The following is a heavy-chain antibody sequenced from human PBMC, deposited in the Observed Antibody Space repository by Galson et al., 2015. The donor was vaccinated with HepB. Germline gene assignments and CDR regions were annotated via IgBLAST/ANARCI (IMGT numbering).Heavy chain of an antibody. J-gene: IGHJ5*02. CDR3: ARWEVPAARFDP. V-gene: IGHV1-8*01. CDR1: GYTFTSYD. D-gene: IGHD2-2*01. CDR2: MNPNSGNT. Sequence: SVKVSCKASGYTFTSYDINWVRQATGQGLEWMGWMNPNSGNTGYAQKFQGRVTMTRNTSISTAYMELSSLRSEDTAVYYCARWEVPAARFDPWGQGTLVTVSS.